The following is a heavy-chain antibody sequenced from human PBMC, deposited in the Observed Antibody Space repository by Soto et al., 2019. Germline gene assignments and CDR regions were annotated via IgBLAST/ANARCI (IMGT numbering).Heavy chain of an antibody. V-gene: IGHV1-69*06. Sequence: QVQLVQSGAEVKKPGSSVKVSCKASGGTFSSYAISWVRQAPGQGLEWMGGIIPIFGTANYAQKFQGRVTITADKSTSTAYMELSSLRSEDTAVYYCARGDRYCGGDCYASGFDYWGQGTLVTVSS. CDR3: ARGDRYCGGDCYASGFDY. D-gene: IGHD2-21*02. J-gene: IGHJ4*02. CDR1: GGTFSSYA. CDR2: IIPIFGTA.